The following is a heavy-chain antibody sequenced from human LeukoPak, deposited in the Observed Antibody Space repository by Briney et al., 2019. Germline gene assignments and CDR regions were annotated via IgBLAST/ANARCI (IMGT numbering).Heavy chain of an antibody. Sequence: APVKVSCKASGYNFAGFYMHWVRQAPGHGLEWMGWINPNSGGTNYAQTFQGRVTVTSDTTMSTAYMELTRLTSDDSAMYYCARSKYDVLTGSPDYWGQGTLVTVSS. CDR3: ARSKYDVLTGSPDY. CDR1: GYNFAGFY. J-gene: IGHJ4*02. D-gene: IGHD3-9*01. V-gene: IGHV1-2*02. CDR2: INPNSGGT.